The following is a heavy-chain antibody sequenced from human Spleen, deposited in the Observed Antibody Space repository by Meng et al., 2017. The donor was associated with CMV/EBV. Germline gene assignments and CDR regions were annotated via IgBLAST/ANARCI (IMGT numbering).Heavy chain of an antibody. D-gene: IGHD3-22*01. J-gene: IGHJ6*02. CDR3: ARGNYDGTGYYRTYSYYGMDV. Sequence: SETLSLTCAVNGGSTSGYYWNWIRQSPGKGLEWIGEINHSGRTNYHPSLKSRVTISGDTSKNQISLNLTSVTAADMAVYFGARGNYDGTGYYRTYSYYGMDVWGLGTTVTVSS. CDR2: INHSGRT. V-gene: IGHV4-34*01. CDR1: GGSTSGYY.